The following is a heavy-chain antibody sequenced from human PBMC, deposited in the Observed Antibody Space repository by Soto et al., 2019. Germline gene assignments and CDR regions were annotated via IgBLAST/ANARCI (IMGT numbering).Heavy chain of an antibody. CDR3: AVGINWFDP. CDR1: GGSISSSSYY. J-gene: IGHJ5*02. D-gene: IGHD7-27*01. V-gene: IGHV4-39*07. CDR2: INHSGST. Sequence: SETLSLTCTVSGGSISSSSYYWGWIRQPPGKGLEWIGEINHSGSTNYNPSLKSRVSISVDTSKNQFSLKLNSVTAADTAIYYCAVGINWFDPWGQGTLVTVSS.